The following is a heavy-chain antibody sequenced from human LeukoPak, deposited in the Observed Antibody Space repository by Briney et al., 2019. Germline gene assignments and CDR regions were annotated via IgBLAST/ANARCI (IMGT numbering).Heavy chain of an antibody. J-gene: IGHJ6*02. D-gene: IGHD5-18*01. CDR1: GGSISSGGYY. CDR3: ARYSRGNTYGYGMDV. Sequence: SETLSLTCTVSGGSISSGGYYWSWIRQHPGKGLEWIGYIYYSGSTYYNPSLKSRVTISVDTSKNQFSLKLSSVTAADTAVYYCARYSRGNTYGYGMDVWGQGTKVTVSS. CDR2: IYYSGST. V-gene: IGHV4-31*03.